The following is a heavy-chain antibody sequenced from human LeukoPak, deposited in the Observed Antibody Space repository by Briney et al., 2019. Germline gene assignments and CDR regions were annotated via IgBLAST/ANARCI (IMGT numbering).Heavy chain of an antibody. J-gene: IGHJ3*02. CDR2: INPNSGGT. D-gene: IGHD3-22*01. CDR1: GYTFTGYY. V-gene: IGHV1-2*02. CDR3: ARDVGDSSGYYYILWAFDI. Sequence: ASVKVSCKASGYTFTGYYMHWVRQAPGQGLEWMGWINPNSGGTNYAQKFQGRVTMTRDTSISTAYMELSRLRADDTAVYYCARDVGDSSGYYYILWAFDIWGQGTMVTVSS.